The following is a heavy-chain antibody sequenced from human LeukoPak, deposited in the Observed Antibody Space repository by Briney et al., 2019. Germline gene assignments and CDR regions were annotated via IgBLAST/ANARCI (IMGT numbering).Heavy chain of an antibody. J-gene: IGHJ5*02. V-gene: IGHV3-23*01. Sequence: PGGSLRLSCAASGFTFSSYAMSWVRQAPGKGLECVSAISGSGGSTYYADSVKGRFTISRDDSKNTLYLQTNSLRAEDTAVYYCAKDPEGILTWFDPWGQGTLVTVSS. D-gene: IGHD6-13*01. CDR3: AKDPEGILTWFDP. CDR1: GFTFSSYA. CDR2: ISGSGGST.